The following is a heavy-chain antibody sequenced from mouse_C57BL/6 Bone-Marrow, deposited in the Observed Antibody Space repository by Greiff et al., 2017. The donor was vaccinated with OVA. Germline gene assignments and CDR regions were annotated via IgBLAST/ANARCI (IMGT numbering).Heavy chain of an antibody. CDR2: IDPSDSET. D-gene: IGHD2-4*01. Sequence: QVQLQQPGAELVRPGSSVKLSCKASGYTFTSYWMDWVRQSPGQGLDWIVNIDPSDSETHSNQKFKDKATLTVDKSSSTAYMQLSSLTSEDSAVYYCARRIYYDYDNYAMDYWGQGTSVTVSS. CDR3: ARRIYYDYDNYAMDY. J-gene: IGHJ4*01. CDR1: GYTFTSYW. V-gene: IGHV1-61*01.